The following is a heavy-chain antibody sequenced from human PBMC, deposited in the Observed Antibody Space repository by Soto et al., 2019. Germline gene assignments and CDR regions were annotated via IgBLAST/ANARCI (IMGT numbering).Heavy chain of an antibody. CDR1: GGSISSYY. D-gene: IGHD2-15*01. V-gene: IGHV4-59*08. CDR3: ATMGTPATGLYYFDY. Sequence: SETLSLTCTVSGGSISSYYWSWIRQPPGKGLEWIGYINYSGSTNYNPSLKSRVTISVDTSKNQFSLNLSFVTAADTAVYYCATMGTPATGLYYFDYWGQGTLVTVSS. CDR2: INYSGST. J-gene: IGHJ4*02.